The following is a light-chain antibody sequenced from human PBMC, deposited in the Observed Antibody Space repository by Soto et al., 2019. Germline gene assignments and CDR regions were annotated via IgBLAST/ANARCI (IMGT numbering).Light chain of an antibody. V-gene: IGKV3-20*01. CDR3: QQYGSSPPIT. Sequence: EVVLTQSPVTLSLSPGQRATLSCRASQSFRGLLAWYQQKPGPAPRLLIYGASSRATGIPDRFSGSGSGTDFTLTISRLEPEDFAVYYCQQYGSSPPITFGQGTRLEIK. J-gene: IGKJ5*01. CDR2: GAS. CDR1: QSFRGL.